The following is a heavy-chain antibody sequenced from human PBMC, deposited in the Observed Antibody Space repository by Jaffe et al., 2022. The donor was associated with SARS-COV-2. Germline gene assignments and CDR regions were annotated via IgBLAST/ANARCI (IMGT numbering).Heavy chain of an antibody. Sequence: QLQLQESGPRLVKPPESLSLSCTVSGDSISRSSNYWGWIRQPPGKGLEWIGSIYNSGFTYYNPSLKSRATISVDTSKNQFSLRLSSVTAADTAVYHCARQYCTSTTCFVYFDYWGQGTLVTVSS. J-gene: IGHJ4*02. CDR2: IYNSGFT. CDR3: ARQYCTSTTCFVYFDY. D-gene: IGHD2-2*01. CDR1: GDSISRSSNY. V-gene: IGHV4-39*01.